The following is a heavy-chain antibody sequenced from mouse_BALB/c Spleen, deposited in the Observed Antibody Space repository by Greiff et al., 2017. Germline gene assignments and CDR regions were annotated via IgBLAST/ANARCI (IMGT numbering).Heavy chain of an antibody. CDR3: ARGDGSAWFAY. V-gene: IGHV5-6*01. CDR2: ISSGGSYT. D-gene: IGHD2-3*01. CDR1: GFTFSSYG. J-gene: IGHJ3*01. Sequence: EVMLVESGGDLVKPGGSLKLSCAASGFTFSSYGMSWVRQTPDKRLEWVATISSGGSYTYYPDSVKGRFTISRDNAKNTLYLQMSSLKSEDTAMYYCARGDGSAWFAYWGQGTLVTVSA.